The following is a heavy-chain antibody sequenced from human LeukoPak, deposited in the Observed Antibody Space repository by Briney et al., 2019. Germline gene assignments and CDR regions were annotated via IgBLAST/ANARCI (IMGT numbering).Heavy chain of an antibody. J-gene: IGHJ4*02. CDR3: AGPSKGYCSSTSCYTGLFGFDY. V-gene: IGHV5-51*01. CDR2: IYPGDSDT. D-gene: IGHD2-2*02. CDR1: GYSFTSYW. Sequence: GESLKISCKGSGYSFTSYWIGWVRQMPGKGLEWMEIIYPGDSDTRYSPSFQGQVTISADKSISTAYLQWSSLKASDTAMYYCAGPSKGYCSSTSCYTGLFGFDYWGQGTLVTVSS.